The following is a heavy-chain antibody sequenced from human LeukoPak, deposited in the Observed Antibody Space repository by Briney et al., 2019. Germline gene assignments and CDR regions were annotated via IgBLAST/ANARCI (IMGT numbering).Heavy chain of an antibody. CDR1: GFTVSDYS. V-gene: IGHV3-23*01. CDR2: ISGSGSYT. J-gene: IGHJ4*02. CDR3: AKRRYDSSGHFDS. Sequence: LPGGSLRLSCAASGFTVSDYSMSWVRQAPGKGLEWVSAISGSGSYTDYADSVKGRFTISKDNSKNTLYMRMSSLRAEDTAVYYCAKRRYDSSGHFDSWGQGTLVTVSS. D-gene: IGHD3-22*01.